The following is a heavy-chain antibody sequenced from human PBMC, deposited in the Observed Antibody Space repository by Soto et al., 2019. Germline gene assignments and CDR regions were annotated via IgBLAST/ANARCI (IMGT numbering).Heavy chain of an antibody. V-gene: IGHV3-48*02. J-gene: IGHJ6*02. CDR2: ISSSSSTI. D-gene: IGHD3-3*01. CDR1: GFTFSSYS. Sequence: GGSLRLSCAASGFTFSSYSMSWVRQAPGKGLEWVSYISSSSSTIYYADSVKGRFTISRDNAKNSLYLQMNSLRDEDTAVYYCARGPVPRDDFWFNPALSQTDPNQKYYYYGMDVWGQGTTVTVSS. CDR3: ARGPVPRDDFWFNPALSQTDPNQKYYYYGMDV.